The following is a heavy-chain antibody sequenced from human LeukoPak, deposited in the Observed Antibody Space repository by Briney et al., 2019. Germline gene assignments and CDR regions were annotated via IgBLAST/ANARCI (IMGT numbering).Heavy chain of an antibody. CDR2: IKQDGGEI. D-gene: IGHD3-3*02. CDR3: VRDIISQSVIIRDL. V-gene: IGHV3-7*01. Sequence: GGSLRLSCAASGFTFSSYWMGWVRQAPGKGLEWVANIKQDGGEIYYLDSVKGRFTISRDNAKNSLDLQLSSLRAEDTAVYYCVRDIISQSVIIRDLWGQGTLVTVSS. CDR1: GFTFSSYW. J-gene: IGHJ4*02.